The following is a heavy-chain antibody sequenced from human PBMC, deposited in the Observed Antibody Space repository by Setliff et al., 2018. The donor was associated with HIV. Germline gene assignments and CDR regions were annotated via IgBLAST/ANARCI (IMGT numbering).Heavy chain of an antibody. J-gene: IGHJ6*02. D-gene: IGHD6-13*01. V-gene: IGHV1-69*05. CDR2: IIPMFGTG. CDR3: ARVGHSSSYHYYGMDV. Sequence: SVKVSCKTSGGTFSSYGISWVRQAPGQGLEWMGGIIPMFGTGFYAQKFQGRVTITTDESRSTAYMELSSLSSEDTAVFYRARVGHSSSYHYYGMDVWGQGTTVTVSS. CDR1: GGTFSSYG.